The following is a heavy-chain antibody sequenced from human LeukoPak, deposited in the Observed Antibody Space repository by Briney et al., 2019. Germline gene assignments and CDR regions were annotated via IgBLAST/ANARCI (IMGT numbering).Heavy chain of an antibody. CDR2: IWYDGSNK. CDR1: GFTFSSYG. Sequence: RSLRLSCAASGFTFSSYGMHWVRQAPGKGLEWVAVIWYDGSNKYYADSVKGRFTISRDNSKNTLYLQMNSLRAEDTAVYYCARDSGQLAFDYWGQGTLVTVSS. J-gene: IGHJ4*02. CDR3: ARDSGQLAFDY. D-gene: IGHD6-6*01. V-gene: IGHV3-33*01.